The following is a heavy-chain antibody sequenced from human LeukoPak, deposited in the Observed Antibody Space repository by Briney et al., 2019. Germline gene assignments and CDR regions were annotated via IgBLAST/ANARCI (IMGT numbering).Heavy chain of an antibody. D-gene: IGHD3-10*01. CDR2: IWYDGSNK. V-gene: IGHV3-33*01. Sequence: GESLRLSCAVSGFTFSNHGMHWVRQAPGKGLEWVAVIWYDGSNKYYADSVKGRFTISRDNSKNTLYLQMNSLRAEDTAVYYCARDRGVSYFDYWGQGTQVTVSS. J-gene: IGHJ4*02. CDR3: ARDRGVSYFDY. CDR1: GFTFSNHG.